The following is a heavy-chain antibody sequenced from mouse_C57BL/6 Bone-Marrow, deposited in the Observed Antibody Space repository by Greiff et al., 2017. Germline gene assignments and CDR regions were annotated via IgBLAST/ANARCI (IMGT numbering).Heavy chain of an antibody. CDR1: GYAFSSYW. J-gene: IGHJ2*01. Sequence: VKLMESGAELVKPGASVKISCKASGYAFSSYWMNWVKQRPGKGLEWIGQIYPGDGDTNYNGKFKGKATLTADKSSSTAYMQLSSLTSEDSAVYFCARLRGGQGFDYWGQGTTLTVSS. D-gene: IGHD3-3*01. CDR2: IYPGDGDT. CDR3: ARLRGGQGFDY. V-gene: IGHV1-80*01.